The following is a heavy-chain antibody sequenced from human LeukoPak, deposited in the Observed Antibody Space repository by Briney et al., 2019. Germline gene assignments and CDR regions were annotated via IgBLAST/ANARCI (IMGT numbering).Heavy chain of an antibody. J-gene: IGHJ4*02. V-gene: IGHV3-30*03. Sequence: PGRSLRLSCAPSEFTFSRHGMHWDRQAPGKGLEWVAIISNDGSRKYYAHSVEGRFTISRDNSKNTLYLQMDSLRAEDTAVYYCARDRAWNYFDYWGQGTLVTVSS. CDR1: EFTFSRHG. D-gene: IGHD3-3*01. CDR3: ARDRAWNYFDY. CDR2: ISNDGSRK.